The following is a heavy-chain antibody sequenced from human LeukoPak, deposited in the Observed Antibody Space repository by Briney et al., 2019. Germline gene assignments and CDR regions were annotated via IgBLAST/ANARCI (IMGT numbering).Heavy chain of an antibody. Sequence: ASVKVSCKASGYTFTTYGITWVRQAPGQGLEWMGWISTYNGNTNYAQKLQGRVTMTTDTSTSTAYMDLRSLRSEDTAVYYCAGEDSSSDRFDYWGQGTLVTVSS. CDR2: ISTYNGNT. D-gene: IGHD6-6*01. V-gene: IGHV1-18*01. CDR3: AGEDSSSDRFDY. J-gene: IGHJ4*02. CDR1: GYTFTTYG.